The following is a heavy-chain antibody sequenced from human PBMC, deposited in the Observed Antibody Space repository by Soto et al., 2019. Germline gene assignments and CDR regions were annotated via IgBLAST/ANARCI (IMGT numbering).Heavy chain of an antibody. V-gene: IGHV4-59*01. CDR2: IYYSGST. Sequence: SETLSLTCTVSGGSISSYYWSWIRQPPGKGLEWIGYIYYSGSTNYNPSLKSRVTISVDTSKNQFSLKLSSVTAADTAVYYCARDGVGGTVFFGYLDYWGQGALVTVSS. CDR3: ARDGVGGTVFFGYLDY. D-gene: IGHD1-26*01. J-gene: IGHJ4*02. CDR1: GGSISSYY.